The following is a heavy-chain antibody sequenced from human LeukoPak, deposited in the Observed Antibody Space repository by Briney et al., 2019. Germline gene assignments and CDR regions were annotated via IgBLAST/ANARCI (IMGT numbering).Heavy chain of an antibody. CDR2: IKQDGSEE. J-gene: IGHJ4*02. CDR1: GFTFSSYS. D-gene: IGHD2-8*01. CDR3: ARISSTTGVAWGGYLDF. Sequence: GGSLRLSCAASGFTFSSYSMNWVRQAPGKGLEWVANIKQDGSEEYYVDSVKGRFTISRDNAKNSLYLRMNSLRAEDTAVYHCARISSTTGVAWGGYLDFWGQGTLVAVSS. V-gene: IGHV3-7*03.